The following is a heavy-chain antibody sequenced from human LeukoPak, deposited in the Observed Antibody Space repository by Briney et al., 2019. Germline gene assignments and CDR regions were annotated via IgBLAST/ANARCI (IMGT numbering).Heavy chain of an antibody. CDR3: ARQSGLLWFGESYFDY. J-gene: IGHJ4*02. V-gene: IGHV4-59*08. D-gene: IGHD3-10*01. CDR1: GGSIGSYY. CDR2: IYYSGST. Sequence: PSETLSLTCTVSGGSIGSYYWSWIRQPPGKGLEWIGYIYYSGSTNYNPSLKSRVTISVDTSKNQFSLKLSSVTAADTAVYYCARQSGLLWFGESYFDYWGQGTLVTVSS.